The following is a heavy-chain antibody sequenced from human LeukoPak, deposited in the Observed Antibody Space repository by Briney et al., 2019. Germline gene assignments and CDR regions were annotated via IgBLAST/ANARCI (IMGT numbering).Heavy chain of an antibody. CDR1: GDSVSSSNYY. J-gene: IGHJ4*02. CDR3: ARGPRDGYNSMFDY. D-gene: IGHD5-24*01. Sequence: SSETLSLTCTVSGDSVSSSNYYWGWIRQPPGRGLEWIGSIYYSGITYYNPSLKSRVALSLDTSKNQFSLKVSFVTAADTAVYYCARGPRDGYNSMFDYWDQGTLVTVSS. CDR2: IYYSGIT. V-gene: IGHV4-39*07.